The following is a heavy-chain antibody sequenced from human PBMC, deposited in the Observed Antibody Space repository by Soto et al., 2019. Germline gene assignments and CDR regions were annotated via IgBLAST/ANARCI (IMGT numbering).Heavy chain of an antibody. V-gene: IGHV5-51*01. CDR2: IYPGDSDT. Sequence: GESLKISCKGSGYSFTSYWIGWVRQMPGKGLEWMGIIYPGDSDTRYSPSFQGQVTISADKSISTAYLQWSSLKASDTAMYYCARTYYGSGSNWDYYYYMDVWGKGTTVTVSS. D-gene: IGHD3-10*01. J-gene: IGHJ6*03. CDR3: ARTYYGSGSNWDYYYYMDV. CDR1: GYSFTSYW.